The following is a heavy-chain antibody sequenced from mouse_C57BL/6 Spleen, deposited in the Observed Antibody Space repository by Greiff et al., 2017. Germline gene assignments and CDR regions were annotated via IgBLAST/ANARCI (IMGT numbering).Heavy chain of an antibody. CDR1: GYAFSSSW. V-gene: IGHV1-82*01. CDR2: IYPGDGDT. J-gene: IGHJ4*01. Sequence: QVQLQQSGPELVKPGASVKISCKASGYAFSSSWMNWVKQRPGKGLEWIGRIYPGDGDTNYNGKFKGKATLTADKSSSTAYMQLRSLTSEDSAVYFCAREDGYYVGVYYAMDYWGQGTSVTVSS. D-gene: IGHD2-3*01. CDR3: AREDGYYVGVYYAMDY.